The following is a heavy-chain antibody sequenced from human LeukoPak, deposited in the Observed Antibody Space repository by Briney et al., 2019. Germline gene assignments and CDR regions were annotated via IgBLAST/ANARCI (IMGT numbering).Heavy chain of an antibody. CDR1: GFTFSSYE. D-gene: IGHD6-19*01. Sequence: GGSLRLSCAVSGFTFSSYEMNWVRQAPGKGLEWVSYISSSGNTVYYPDSVKGRFTISRDNAKNSLYLQMNSLRGEDTAVYYCARGGAVAGLYWGQGTLVTVSS. CDR3: ARGGAVAGLY. CDR2: ISSSGNTV. J-gene: IGHJ4*02. V-gene: IGHV3-48*03.